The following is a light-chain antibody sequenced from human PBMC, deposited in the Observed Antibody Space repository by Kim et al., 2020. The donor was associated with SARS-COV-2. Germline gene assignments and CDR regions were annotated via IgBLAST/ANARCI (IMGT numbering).Light chain of an antibody. Sequence: QPVLTQPSSLSASPGASASLTCTLRSGINVGTYRIYWYQQKPGSPPQYLLRYKSDSDKQQGSGVPSRFSGSQDASANAGILLISGLQSEDEADFYCMIWHSSAWVFGGGTQLTVL. CDR2: YKSDSDK. CDR3: MIWHSSAWV. J-gene: IGLJ3*02. CDR1: SGINVGTYR. V-gene: IGLV5-45*02.